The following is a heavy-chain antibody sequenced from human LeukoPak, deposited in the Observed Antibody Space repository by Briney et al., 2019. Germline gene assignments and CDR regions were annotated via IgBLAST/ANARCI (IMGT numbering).Heavy chain of an antibody. D-gene: IGHD3-10*01. V-gene: IGHV3-15*01. J-gene: IGHJ4*02. Sequence: PGGSLRLSCAASGFSISNDWMSWVRQAPGKGLEWVARVKSRSAGGTTDYAAPVKGRFTISRDDSKNTLYLQMNSLKTEDTAVYYCTLIQGWGSGSYYRDFWGQGTLVTVSS. CDR2: VKSRSAGGTT. CDR3: TLIQGWGSGSYYRDF. CDR1: GFSISNDW.